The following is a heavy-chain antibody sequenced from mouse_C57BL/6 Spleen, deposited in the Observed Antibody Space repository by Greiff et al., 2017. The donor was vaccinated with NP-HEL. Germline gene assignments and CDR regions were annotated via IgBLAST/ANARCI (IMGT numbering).Heavy chain of an antibody. CDR2: IHPNSGST. J-gene: IGHJ1*03. V-gene: IGHV1-64*01. CDR3: ARWDSNYEWYFDV. Sequence: QVQLQQPGAELVKPGASVKLSCKASGYTFTSYWMHWVKQRPGQGLEWIGMIHPNSGSTNYNEKFKSKATLTVDKSSSTAYMQLSSLTSEDSAVYYCARWDSNYEWYFDVWGTGTTVTVSS. CDR1: GYTFTSYW. D-gene: IGHD2-5*01.